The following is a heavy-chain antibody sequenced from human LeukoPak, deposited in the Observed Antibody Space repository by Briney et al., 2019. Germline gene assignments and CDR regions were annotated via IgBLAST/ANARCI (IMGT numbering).Heavy chain of an antibody. J-gene: IGHJ6*03. CDR1: GYILTSYW. CDR2: NLPGDSDT. CDR3: ARHQRIAAAGHYYYMDV. Sequence: GESLKISCKGSGYILTSYWICWVRPMPRKGLGVEGINLPGDSDTRYSPSFQGQVTISADKSISTAYLQWSSLKASDTAMYYCARHQRIAAAGHYYYMDVWGKGTTVTVSS. D-gene: IGHD6-13*01. V-gene: IGHV5-51*01.